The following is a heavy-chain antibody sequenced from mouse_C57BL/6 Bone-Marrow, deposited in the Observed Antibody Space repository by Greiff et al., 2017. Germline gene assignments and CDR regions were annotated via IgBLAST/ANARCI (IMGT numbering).Heavy chain of an antibody. CDR1: GYAFTNYL. Sequence: VKLQESGAELVRPGTSVKVSCKASGYAFTNYLIEWVKQRPGQGLEWIGVINPGSGGTNYKEKFKGKATLTADKSSSTAYMQLSSLTSEDSAVYFCARSKNWDSWFAYWGQGTLVTVSA. V-gene: IGHV1-54*01. CDR3: ARSKNWDSWFAY. J-gene: IGHJ3*01. CDR2: INPGSGGT. D-gene: IGHD4-1*01.